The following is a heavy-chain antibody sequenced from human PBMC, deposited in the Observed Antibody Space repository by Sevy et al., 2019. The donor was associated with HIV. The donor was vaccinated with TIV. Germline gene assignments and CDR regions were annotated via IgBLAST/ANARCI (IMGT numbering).Heavy chain of an antibody. J-gene: IGHJ4*02. CDR3: AKATLTYSSSWYFDY. CDR1: GFTFSSYG. D-gene: IGHD6-13*01. CDR2: IWYDGSNK. Sequence: GGSLRLSCAASGFTFSSYGMHWVRQAPGKGLEWVAVIWYDGSNKYYADSVKGRFTISRDNSKNTLYLQMNSLRAEATAVYYCAKATLTYSSSWYFDYWGQGTLVTVSS. V-gene: IGHV3-33*06.